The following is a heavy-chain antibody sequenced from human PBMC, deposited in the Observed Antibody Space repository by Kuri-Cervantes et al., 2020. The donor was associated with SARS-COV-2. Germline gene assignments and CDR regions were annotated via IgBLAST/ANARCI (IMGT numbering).Heavy chain of an antibody. D-gene: IGHD1-26*01. CDR2: INWNGVRT. CDR1: GFTFDDYG. V-gene: IGHV3-20*04. Sequence: GESLKISCAASGFTFDDYGMSWVRQAPGKGLEWVSGINWNGVRTGYTDSVKGRFTISRDNAKNSLYLQMNSLRAEDTAFYYCARAGTSGSYLGDWGQGTLVTVSS. J-gene: IGHJ4*02. CDR3: ARAGTSGSYLGD.